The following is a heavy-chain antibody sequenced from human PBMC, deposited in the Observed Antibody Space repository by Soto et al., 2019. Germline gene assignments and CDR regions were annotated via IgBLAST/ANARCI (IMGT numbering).Heavy chain of an antibody. CDR2: ISAYNGNT. Sequence: QVQLVQSGAEVKKPGASVKVSCKASGYTFTSYGIGWVRQAPGQGLEWMGWISAYNGNTNYAQKLQGRVTMTTDTSTSTAYMELRSVRSDDTAVYYCASVSEEVVVAAHYYYYYYMDVWGKGTTVTVSS. V-gene: IGHV1-18*01. J-gene: IGHJ6*03. CDR3: ASVSEEVVVAAHYYYYYYMDV. CDR1: GYTFTSYG. D-gene: IGHD2-15*01.